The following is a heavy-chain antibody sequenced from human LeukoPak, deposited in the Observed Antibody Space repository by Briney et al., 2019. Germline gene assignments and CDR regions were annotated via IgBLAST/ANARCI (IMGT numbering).Heavy chain of an antibody. J-gene: IGHJ3*02. CDR3: ARLEDDYGDYGGAFDI. Sequence: GGSLRLSCAASGFTFSRYWMSWVRQAPGKGLECVSVVYSGDSTYYADSVKGRFTISRDISKNTVYLRMSSLRAEDTAVYYCARLEDDYGDYGGAFDIWGQGTMVTVSS. CDR1: GFTFSRYW. CDR2: VYSGDST. D-gene: IGHD4-17*01. V-gene: IGHV3-53*01.